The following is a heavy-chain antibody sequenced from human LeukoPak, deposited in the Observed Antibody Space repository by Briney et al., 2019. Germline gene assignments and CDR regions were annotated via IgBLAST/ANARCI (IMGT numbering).Heavy chain of an antibody. J-gene: IGHJ6*03. CDR1: GYTFTRYD. D-gene: IGHD1-7*01. CDR3: ARGGITGTDAEYYYYYMDV. Sequence: ASVKVSCKTSGYTFTRYDINWVRQATGQRLEWMGWMNPNTGHTAYAPKFQGRVTFTRNTSVSTAYTELDILISEDTAVYFCARGGITGTDAEYYYYYMDVWGKGTTVTVSS. V-gene: IGHV1-8*03. CDR2: MNPNTGHT.